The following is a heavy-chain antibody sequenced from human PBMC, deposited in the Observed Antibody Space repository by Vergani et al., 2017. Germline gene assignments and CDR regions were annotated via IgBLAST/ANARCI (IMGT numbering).Heavy chain of an antibody. J-gene: IGHJ6*02. CDR3: ASGSTYYGSGSYISPYYYYGMDV. D-gene: IGHD3-10*01. CDR1: GGSFSGYY. CDR2: INHSGST. Sequence: QVQLPQWGAGLLKPSETLSLTCAVYGGSFSGYYWSWIRQPPGKGLEWIGEINHSGSTNYNPSLKSRVTISVDTSKNQFSLKLSSVTAADTAVYYCASGSTYYGSGSYISPYYYYGMDVWGQGTTVTVSS. V-gene: IGHV4-34*01.